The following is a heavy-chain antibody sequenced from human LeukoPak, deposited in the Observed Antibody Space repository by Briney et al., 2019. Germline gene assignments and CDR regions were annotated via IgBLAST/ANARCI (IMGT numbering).Heavy chain of an antibody. V-gene: IGHV4-34*01. D-gene: IGHD2-15*01. J-gene: IGHJ4*02. CDR2: INHSGST. Sequence: SETLSLTCAVYGGSFSGYYWSWIRQPPGKGLEWIGEINHSGSTNYNPSLKSRVTISVDTSKNQFSLNLSSVTAADTAVYYCARAGGSGGSCYSIWGQGTLVTVSS. CDR1: GGSFSGYY. CDR3: ARAGGSGGSCYSI.